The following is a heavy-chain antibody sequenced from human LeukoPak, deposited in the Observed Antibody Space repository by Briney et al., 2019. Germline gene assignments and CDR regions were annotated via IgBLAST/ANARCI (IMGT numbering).Heavy chain of an antibody. V-gene: IGHV3-9*03. D-gene: IGHD3-10*01. CDR3: AKGPGAYYYGSGRFDP. CDR1: GFTFDDYA. J-gene: IGHJ5*02. CDR2: ISWNSGSI. Sequence: GGSLRLSCAASGFTFDDYAMHWVRQAPGKGLEWVSGISWNSGSIVYAESVKGRFTISRDNAKNSLYLQMNSLRAEDMALYYCAKGPGAYYYGSGRFDPWGQGTLVTVSS.